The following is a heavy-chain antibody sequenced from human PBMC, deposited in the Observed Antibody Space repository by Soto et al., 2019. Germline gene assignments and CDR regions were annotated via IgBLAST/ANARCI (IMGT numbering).Heavy chain of an antibody. D-gene: IGHD6-19*01. Sequence: QVQLQESGPGLVKPSGTLSLTCAVSGASINTNWWSWVRQPPGKGLEWSGEGYHSGSTNYNPSLMGRVTILLDKSSNQLSLQLSSVTAADTAVYYCARHIAVAGTRGFDYWGQGTLVTVSS. J-gene: IGHJ4*02. CDR1: GASINTNW. CDR2: GYHSGST. CDR3: ARHIAVAGTRGFDY. V-gene: IGHV4-4*02.